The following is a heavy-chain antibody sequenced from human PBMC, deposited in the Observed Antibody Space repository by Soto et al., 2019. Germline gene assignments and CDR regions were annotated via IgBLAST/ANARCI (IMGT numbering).Heavy chain of an antibody. CDR1: GFTFSSYG. CDR2: IWYDGSNQ. Sequence: QVQLVESGGGVVQPGRSLRLSCAASGFTFSSYGMHWVRQAPGKGLEWVAVIWYDGSNQYYADSVKGRFTISRDNSKNALYLQMDSLRAEDTAVYYCASGYYYDSNWFDPWGQGTLVTVSS. D-gene: IGHD3-10*01. V-gene: IGHV3-33*01. CDR3: ASGYYYDSNWFDP. J-gene: IGHJ5*02.